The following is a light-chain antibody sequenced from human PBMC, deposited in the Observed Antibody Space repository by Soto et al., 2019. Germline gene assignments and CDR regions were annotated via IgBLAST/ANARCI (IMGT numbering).Light chain of an antibody. CDR1: QSVSSY. CDR3: QQRSNLLT. Sequence: EIVLTQSPATLSLSPGERATLSCRASQSVSSYLAWYQQKPGQAPRLLIYDASSRATGIPARFSGSGSGTDFTLTISSLEPEDFAVYYCQQRSNLLTFGGGTKEEIK. V-gene: IGKV3-11*01. CDR2: DAS. J-gene: IGKJ4*01.